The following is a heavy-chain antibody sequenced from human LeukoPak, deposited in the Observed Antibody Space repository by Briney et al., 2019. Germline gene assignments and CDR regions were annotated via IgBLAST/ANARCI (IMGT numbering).Heavy chain of an antibody. CDR1: GFTFSSYG. J-gene: IGHJ2*01. Sequence: PGGSLRLSCAASGFTFSSYGMHWVRQAPGKGLEWVAFIRYDGSNKYYADSVKGRFTISRDNSKNTLYLQMNSLRAEDTAVYYCARNEYDSSGYYESDPWYFDLWGRGTLVTVSS. D-gene: IGHD3-22*01. CDR2: IRYDGSNK. V-gene: IGHV3-30*02. CDR3: ARNEYDSSGYYESDPWYFDL.